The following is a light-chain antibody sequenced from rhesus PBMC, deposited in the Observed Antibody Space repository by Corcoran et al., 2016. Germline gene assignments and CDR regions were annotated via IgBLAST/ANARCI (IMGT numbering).Light chain of an antibody. CDR1: QSLVYSDGKTY. Sequence: DVVMTQSPLSLPVTLGQPASISCRSSQSLVYSDGKTYLNWLQQKPGQPPRRLIYQVSNRDSGVPDRFSGSGAGKEFKLKISRVEAEDVGVYYCMQGAHWPLTVGGGTKVELK. CDR2: QVS. CDR3: MQGAHWPLT. J-gene: IGKJ4*01. V-gene: IGKV2S9*01.